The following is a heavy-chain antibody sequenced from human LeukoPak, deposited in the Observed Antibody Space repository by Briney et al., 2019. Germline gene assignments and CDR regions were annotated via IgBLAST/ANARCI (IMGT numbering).Heavy chain of an antibody. D-gene: IGHD6-13*01. CDR3: TKDSVAAAGTAWFDP. Sequence: GGSLRLSCAASGHTFSNYAMTWVRQAPGKRLEWVSGISHNGDRIYYADSVKGRFTISRDNSKNILYLQMNSLRPEDTALYYCTKDSVAAAGTAWFDPWGQGTLVTVSS. J-gene: IGHJ5*02. CDR2: ISHNGDRI. V-gene: IGHV3-23*01. CDR1: GHTFSNYA.